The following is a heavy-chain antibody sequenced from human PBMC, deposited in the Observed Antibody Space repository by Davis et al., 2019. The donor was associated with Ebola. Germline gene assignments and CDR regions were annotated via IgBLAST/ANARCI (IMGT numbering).Heavy chain of an antibody. CDR1: GYSFTSYW. V-gene: IGHV5-51*01. J-gene: IGHJ4*02. D-gene: IGHD5-24*01. CDR3: ARGTDGYNPGGYFDS. CDR2: IYPADSDT. Sequence: KVSCKGSGYSFTSYWIGWVRQMPGKGLEWMGIIYPADSDTRYSPTFQGQVTISVDKSISTAYLQWSSLKASDTAMYYCARGTDGYNPGGYFDSWGRGTLVTVSS.